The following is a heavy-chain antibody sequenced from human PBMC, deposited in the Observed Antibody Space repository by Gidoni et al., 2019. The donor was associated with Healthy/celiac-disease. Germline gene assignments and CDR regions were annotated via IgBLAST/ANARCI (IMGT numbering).Heavy chain of an antibody. Sequence: QVQLVESGGGVVQPGRSLRLPCAASAFPFSSYGMHWVRQAPGKGLEWVAVISYDGSNKYYADSVKGRFTISRDNSKNTLYLQMNSLRAEDTAVYYCAKANTVPAGGAFDIWGQGTMVTVSS. CDR1: AFPFSSYG. D-gene: IGHD2-2*01. CDR2: ISYDGSNK. J-gene: IGHJ3*02. CDR3: AKANTVPAGGAFDI. V-gene: IGHV3-30*18.